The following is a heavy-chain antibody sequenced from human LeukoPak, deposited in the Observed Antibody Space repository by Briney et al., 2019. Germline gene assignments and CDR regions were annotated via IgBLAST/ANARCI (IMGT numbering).Heavy chain of an antibody. V-gene: IGHV3-23*01. CDR1: GFTFSTYG. CDR2: VSGATGNS. J-gene: IGHJ4*02. Sequence: PGGSLRLSCAASGFTFSTYGMNWVRQAPGKGLEWVSSVSGATGNSYYVGSVKGRFTISRDDSKNTLYLQMNSLRAEDTAVYYCAKGAYYGSGIFDFWGQGTLVTVSS. CDR3: AKGAYYGSGIFDF. D-gene: IGHD3-10*01.